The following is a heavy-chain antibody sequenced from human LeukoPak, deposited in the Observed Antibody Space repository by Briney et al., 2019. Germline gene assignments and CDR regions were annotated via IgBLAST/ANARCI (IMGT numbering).Heavy chain of an antibody. CDR2: INSDGSST. Sequence: QPGGSMRLSCAASGFTFSGYWMHWVRQAPGKGLVWVSRINSDGSSTSYAGSVKGRFTISRDNAKNTLYLQMNSLRAEDTAVYYCARERDEGFDYWGQGTLVTVSS. J-gene: IGHJ4*02. V-gene: IGHV3-74*01. CDR3: ARERDEGFDY. CDR1: GFTFSGYW. D-gene: IGHD5-24*01.